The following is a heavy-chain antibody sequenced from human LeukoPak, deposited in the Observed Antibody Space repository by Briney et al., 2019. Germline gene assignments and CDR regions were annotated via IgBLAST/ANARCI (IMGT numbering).Heavy chain of an antibody. CDR2: INHSGST. Sequence: SETLSLTCAVYGGSFSSYYWSWIRQPPGKGLEWIGEINHSGSTNYNPSLKSRVTISVGTSKNQFSLKLSSVTAADTAVYYCARGRSIVVVTAILDYWGQGTLVTVSS. J-gene: IGHJ4*02. CDR1: GGSFSSYY. CDR3: ARGRSIVVVTAILDY. V-gene: IGHV4-34*01. D-gene: IGHD2-21*02.